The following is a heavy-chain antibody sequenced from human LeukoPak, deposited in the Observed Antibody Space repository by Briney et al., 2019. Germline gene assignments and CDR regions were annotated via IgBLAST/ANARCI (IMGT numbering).Heavy chain of an antibody. V-gene: IGHV3-74*01. D-gene: IGHD3-22*01. CDR1: GFTFSSYW. CDR2: INSDGSST. Sequence: GGSLRLSCAASGFTFSSYWMHWVRHAPGKGLVWVSRINSDGSSTSYADSVKGRFTISRDNAKNTLYLQMNSLRAEDTAVYYCARGTGSSDYYGGWGQGTLVTVSS. CDR3: ARGTGSSDYYGG. J-gene: IGHJ4*02.